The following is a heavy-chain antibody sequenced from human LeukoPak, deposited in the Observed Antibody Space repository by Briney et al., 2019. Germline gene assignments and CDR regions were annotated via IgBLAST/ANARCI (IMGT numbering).Heavy chain of an antibody. CDR2: IYNSGST. J-gene: IGHJ4*02. D-gene: IGHD3-16*02. CDR1: GGSITSYY. CDR3: ARLYSSSLGRVFDY. V-gene: IGHV4-59*01. Sequence: ASETLSLTCTVSGGSITSYYWSWIRQPPGKGLEWIGYIYNSGSTNYNPSLKSRVTISVDTSKNQFSLKLSSVTAADTAVYYCARLYSSSLGRVFDYWGQGTLVTVSS.